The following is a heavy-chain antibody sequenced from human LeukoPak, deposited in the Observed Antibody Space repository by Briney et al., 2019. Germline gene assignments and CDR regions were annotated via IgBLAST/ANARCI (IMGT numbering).Heavy chain of an antibody. CDR3: AKKDGDF. CDR1: GGSISSNY. J-gene: IGHJ4*02. V-gene: IGHV4-4*07. Sequence: SETLSLTCTVSGGSISSNYWSWIRQPAGKGLEWIGRIYISGSTNYNPSLKSRVIMSVDTSRNQLSLKLTSLTAADTAVYYCAKKDGDFWGQGTLVSVSS. CDR2: IYISGST.